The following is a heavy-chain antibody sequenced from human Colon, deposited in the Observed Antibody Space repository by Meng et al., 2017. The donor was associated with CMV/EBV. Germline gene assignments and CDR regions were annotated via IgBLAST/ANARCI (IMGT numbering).Heavy chain of an antibody. V-gene: IGHV4/OR15-8*01. CDR2: IFHSGAT. D-gene: IGHD5-24*01. CDR3: GDPPAGY. J-gene: IGHJ4*02. CDR1: GGSLIGTNG. Sequence: TLSLTCVVSGGSLIGTNGGNWVRQPPGGGLEWIGEIFHSGATNYNPSLKSRVTISIDNSKNQFSLKLTSMTAADTAVYFCGDPPAGYWGQGILVTVSS.